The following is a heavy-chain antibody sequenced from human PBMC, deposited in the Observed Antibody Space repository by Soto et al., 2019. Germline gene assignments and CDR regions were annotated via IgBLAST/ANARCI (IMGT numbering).Heavy chain of an antibody. D-gene: IGHD1-1*01. CDR1: GGSISSGGYY. CDR2: IYYSGST. J-gene: IGHJ5*02. CDR3: ARDHSRNRGFEP. Sequence: SETLSLTCTVSGGSISSGGYYWSWIRQHPGKGLEWIGYIYYSGSTYYNPSLKSRVTITVDTSKNQFSLKLSSVTAAETAVYYCARDHSRNRGFEPWGQGTLVTVSS. V-gene: IGHV4-31*03.